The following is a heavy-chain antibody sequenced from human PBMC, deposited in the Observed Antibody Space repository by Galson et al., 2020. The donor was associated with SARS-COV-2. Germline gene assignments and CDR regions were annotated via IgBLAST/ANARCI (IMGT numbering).Heavy chain of an antibody. D-gene: IGHD7-27*01. CDR1: GGSFSGYY. V-gene: IGHV4-34*01. J-gene: IGHJ6*02. Sequence: SETLSLTCAVYGGSFSGYYWSWIRQPPGKGLEWIGEINHSGSTNYNPSLKSRVTISVDTSKNQFSLKLSSVTAADTAVYYCARWGRYGMDVWGQGTTVTVSS. CDR3: ARWGRYGMDV. CDR2: INHSGST.